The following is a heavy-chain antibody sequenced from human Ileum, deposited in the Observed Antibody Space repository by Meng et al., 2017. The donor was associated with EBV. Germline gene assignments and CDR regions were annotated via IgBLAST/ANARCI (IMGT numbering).Heavy chain of an antibody. D-gene: IGHD6-25*01. J-gene: IGHJ4*02. Sequence: EVQLVESGGGLVQHGGSLRLSCAASTLTFSTYWMDWVRQAPGQGLVWVSRIHSDGSRTTYADSVRGRFTISRDNAKNTFYLEMNSLRGEDTAVYYCASLSGHGGYWGQGTLVTVSS. CDR1: TLTFSTYW. CDR3: ASLSGHGGY. CDR2: IHSDGSRT. V-gene: IGHV3-74*01.